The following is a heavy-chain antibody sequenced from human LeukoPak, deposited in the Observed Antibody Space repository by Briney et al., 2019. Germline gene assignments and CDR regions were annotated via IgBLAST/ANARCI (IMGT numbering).Heavy chain of an antibody. CDR2: IYFSGST. CDR3: ARGQGDCSGGSCYYYFDY. D-gene: IGHD2-15*01. CDR1: GGSISSYY. J-gene: IGHJ4*02. V-gene: IGHV4-59*01. Sequence: SETLSLTCTVSGGSISSYYWSWIRQLPGKALEWIGYIYFSGSTNYNPSLKSRVTISVDTSKNQFSLKLSSVTAADTAVYYCARGQGDCSGGSCYYYFDYWGQGTLVTVSS.